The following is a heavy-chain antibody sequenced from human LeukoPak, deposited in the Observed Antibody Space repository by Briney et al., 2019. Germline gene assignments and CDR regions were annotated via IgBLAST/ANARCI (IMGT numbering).Heavy chain of an antibody. CDR1: GYTFTTYD. Sequence: ASVKVSCKASGYTFTTYDMTWVRQATGQGLEWMGWMNPDSGDTGYAQKFQGRVTMTRNTSISTAYMELSSLGSEDTAIYYCARGLGDYNTDWFPVSGYWGQGTPVTVSS. D-gene: IGHD3-9*01. V-gene: IGHV1-8*01. CDR2: MNPDSGDT. CDR3: ARGLGDYNTDWFPVSGY. J-gene: IGHJ4*02.